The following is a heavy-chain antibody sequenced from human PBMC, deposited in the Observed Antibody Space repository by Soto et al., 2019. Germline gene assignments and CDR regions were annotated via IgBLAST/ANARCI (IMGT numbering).Heavy chain of an antibody. CDR3: ARESEDLTSNFDY. V-gene: IGHV3-21*06. J-gene: IGHJ4*02. CDR1: GFTFTRYS. Sequence: GGSLRLSCAASGFTFTRYSMNWVRQALGKGLEWVSSISSTTNYIYYGDSMKGRFTISRDNAKNSLYLEMNSLRAEDTAVYYCARESEDLTSNFDYWGQGTLVTVSS. CDR2: ISSTTNYI.